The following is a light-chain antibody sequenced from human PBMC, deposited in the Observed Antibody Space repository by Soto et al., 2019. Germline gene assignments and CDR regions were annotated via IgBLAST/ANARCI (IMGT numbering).Light chain of an antibody. V-gene: IGLV2-14*01. CDR3: SSYTSSSIDNV. CDR1: SSDVGGYNY. J-gene: IGLJ1*01. Sequence: QSVLTQPASVSGSPGQSITISCTGTSSDVGGYNYVSWYQQHPGKAPKLMIYEVSNRPSGVSNRFSGSKSGNTASLTIYGLQAEDEADYYCSSYTSSSIDNVFGTGTKVTVL. CDR2: EVS.